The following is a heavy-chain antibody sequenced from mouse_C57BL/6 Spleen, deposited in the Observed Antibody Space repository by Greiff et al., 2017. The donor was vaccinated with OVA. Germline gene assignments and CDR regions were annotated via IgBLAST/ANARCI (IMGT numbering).Heavy chain of an antibody. D-gene: IGHD3-2*02. CDR3: TTKTAQANYYAMDY. CDR1: GFNIKDYY. V-gene: IGHV14-1*01. J-gene: IGHJ4*01. Sequence: VQLQQSGAELVRPGASVKLSCTASGFNIKDYYMHWVKQRPEQGLEWIGRIDPEDGDTEYAPKFQGKATMTADTSSNTAYLQLSSLTSEDTAVYYCTTKTAQANYYAMDYWGQGTSVTVSS. CDR2: IDPEDGDT.